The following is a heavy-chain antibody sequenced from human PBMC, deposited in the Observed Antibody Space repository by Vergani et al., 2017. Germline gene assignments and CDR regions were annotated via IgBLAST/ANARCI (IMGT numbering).Heavy chain of an antibody. CDR2: ISSSSGSTI. CDR1: GFSFSDFD. Sequence: EVQLVESGGGLVQPGGSLRLSCAASGFSFSDFDMNWVRLAPGKGLEWLSYISSSSGSTIYYADSVKGRFTISRDNAENTLYLQMNSLRAEDTAVYYCARYIVAFDFWGQGTMVTVSS. CDR3: ARYIVAFDF. D-gene: IGHD2-15*01. J-gene: IGHJ3*01. V-gene: IGHV3-48*03.